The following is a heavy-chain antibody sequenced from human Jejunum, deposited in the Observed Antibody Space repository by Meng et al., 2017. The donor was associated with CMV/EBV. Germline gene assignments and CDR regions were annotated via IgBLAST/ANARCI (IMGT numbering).Heavy chain of an antibody. CDR2: VSHDGSNE. CDR1: GFTFSTP. Sequence: YLRISCVASGFTFSTPIHWIRQAPGKGLEWVAVVSHDGSNEQYAESVKGRFTISRDNSKNTLYLQMNSLRIEDTAMYYCGRDPGVDFWGQGTLVTVSS. D-gene: IGHD3-3*01. CDR3: GRDPGVDF. V-gene: IGHV3-30*04. J-gene: IGHJ4*02.